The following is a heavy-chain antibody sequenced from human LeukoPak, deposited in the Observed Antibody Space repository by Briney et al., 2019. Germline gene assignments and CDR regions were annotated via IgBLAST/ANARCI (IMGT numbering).Heavy chain of an antibody. D-gene: IGHD1-26*01. CDR1: GFTVSSNY. CDR2: IYSGGDT. CDR3: ARRSGEGYFDC. Sequence: GGSLRLSCAASGFTVSSNYMTWVRQAPGKGLEWVSVIYSGGDTYYADSVRGRFTISRDNSKNTLYLQLNSLRAEDTAVYYCARRSGEGYFDCWGQGTLVTVSS. V-gene: IGHV3-66*01. J-gene: IGHJ4*02.